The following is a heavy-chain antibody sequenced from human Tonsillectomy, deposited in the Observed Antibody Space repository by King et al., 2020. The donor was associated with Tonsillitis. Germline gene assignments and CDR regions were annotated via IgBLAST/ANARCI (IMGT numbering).Heavy chain of an antibody. CDR3: ARSQYGGNSPYSYYYMDV. V-gene: IGHV2-70*11. CDR1: GFSLSTSGMC. J-gene: IGHJ6*03. CDR2: IDWDDDK. D-gene: IGHD4-23*01. Sequence: VTLKESGPALVKPTQTLTLTCTFSGFSLSTSGMCVSWIRQPPGKALEWLARIDWDDDKYYSTSLKTRLTISKDTSKNQVVLTMTNMDPVDTATYYCARSQYGGNSPYSYYYMDVWGKGTTVTVSS.